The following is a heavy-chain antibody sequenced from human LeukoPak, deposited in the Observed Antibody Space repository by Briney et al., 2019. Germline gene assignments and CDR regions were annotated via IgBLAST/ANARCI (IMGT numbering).Heavy chain of an antibody. CDR3: ARVRGDYYFDY. Sequence: GGSLRLSCAASGFTFRNYWMTWVRQAPGKGLEWVANIKQDGSEKYYVDSLKGRFTISRDNAKNLLYLQMNSLRPEDTAVYHCARVRGDYYFDYWGQGTLVTDSS. CDR1: GFTFRNYW. CDR2: IKQDGSEK. J-gene: IGHJ4*02. V-gene: IGHV3-7*05. D-gene: IGHD3-10*01.